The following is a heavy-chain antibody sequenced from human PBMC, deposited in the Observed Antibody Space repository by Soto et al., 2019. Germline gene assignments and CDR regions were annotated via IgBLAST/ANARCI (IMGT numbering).Heavy chain of an antibody. Sequence: QVQLQESGPGLVKPSQTLSLTCTVSGGSISSGDYYWSWIRQPSGKCVEWIGYSYPSGSTYYNPSLKSRVSISIDTSQNQFSLLLSSVTAADTAVYYCAREMEPTAIHHTWFDPWGQGTLVTVSS. CDR3: AREMEPTAIHHTWFDP. D-gene: IGHD2-2*02. V-gene: IGHV4-30-4*01. CDR2: SYPSGST. CDR1: GGSISSGDYY. J-gene: IGHJ5*02.